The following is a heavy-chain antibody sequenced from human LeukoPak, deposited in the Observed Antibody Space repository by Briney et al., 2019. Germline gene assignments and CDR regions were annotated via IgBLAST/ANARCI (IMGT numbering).Heavy chain of an antibody. D-gene: IGHD2-8*02. Sequence: SETLSLTCTVSGGSISSGSYYWSWIRQPAGKGLEWIGRIYTSGSTNYNPSLKSRVTISVDTSKNQFSLKLSSVTAADTAVYYCARDTDWFDPWGQGTLVTASS. CDR3: ARDTDWFDP. V-gene: IGHV4-61*02. J-gene: IGHJ5*02. CDR2: IYTSGST. CDR1: GGSISSGSYY.